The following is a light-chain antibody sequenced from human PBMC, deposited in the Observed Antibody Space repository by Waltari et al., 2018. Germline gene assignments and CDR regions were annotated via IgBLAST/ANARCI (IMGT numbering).Light chain of an antibody. Sequence: QSVLTQPPSTSGTPGQTVTISCSGSTSNIGTNTVTWYQLLPGTAPKTVIFANYHRPPAVPVRFSASKSGTSASLVISGLQSEDEADYFCATWDDSLSGRVFGGGTKVTVL. CDR3: ATWDDSLSGRV. CDR1: TSNIGTNT. CDR2: ANY. J-gene: IGLJ3*02. V-gene: IGLV1-44*01.